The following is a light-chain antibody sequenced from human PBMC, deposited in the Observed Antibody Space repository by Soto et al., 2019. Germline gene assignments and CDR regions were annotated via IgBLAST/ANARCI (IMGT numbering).Light chain of an antibody. J-gene: IGLJ1*01. V-gene: IGLV2-14*03. Sequence: QSVRTQPASVSGSPGGSITISCTGTSSDVGGYNYVSWYQQHPGKAPKLMIYDVSNRPSGVSNRFSGSKSGNTASLTISGLQAEDEADYHCTSSTSRSTSVFGPGTKVTV. CDR2: DVS. CDR1: SSDVGGYNY. CDR3: TSSTSRSTSV.